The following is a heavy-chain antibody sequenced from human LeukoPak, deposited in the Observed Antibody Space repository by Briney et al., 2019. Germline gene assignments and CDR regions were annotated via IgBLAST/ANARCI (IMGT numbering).Heavy chain of an antibody. Sequence: GGSLRLSCAASGFTFSLYSMNWVRQAPGKGLEWVSCISSSSSYIYYADSVKGRFTISRDNAKNSLYLQVSSLRAEDTAVYYCARGDGRGSYKDYYFDYWGQGILATVSS. CDR1: GFTFSLYS. J-gene: IGHJ4*02. V-gene: IGHV3-21*01. CDR3: ARGDGRGSYKDYYFDY. D-gene: IGHD1-26*01. CDR2: ISSSSSYI.